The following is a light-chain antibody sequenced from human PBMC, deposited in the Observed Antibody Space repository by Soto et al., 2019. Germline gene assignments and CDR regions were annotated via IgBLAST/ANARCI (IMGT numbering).Light chain of an antibody. CDR3: QQYGSSPLA. CDR1: QSVSSSS. J-gene: IGKJ3*01. V-gene: IGKV3-20*01. CDR2: GAS. Sequence: EIVLTQSPGTLSLSPGERATLSCRASQSVSSSSLAWYQQKPGQAPRLLIYGASRRATGIPDRCSGSGSGTDFTLTISTLEPEDCAVYYYQQYGSSPLAFGPGTKVDIK.